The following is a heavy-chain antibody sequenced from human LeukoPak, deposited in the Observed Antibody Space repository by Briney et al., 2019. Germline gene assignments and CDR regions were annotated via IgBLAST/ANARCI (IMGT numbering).Heavy chain of an antibody. CDR1: GFTFDDYG. CDR2: ISWNSASV. Sequence: PGGSLRLSCEASGFTFDDYGMHWVRHAPGKGLEWVSTISWNSASVGYVDSVKGRFTISRDNAKKTLYLQMNSLRPEDTALYYCAKDSGYSSSWYDYWGQGTLVTVSS. D-gene: IGHD6-13*01. CDR3: AKDSGYSSSWYDY. J-gene: IGHJ4*02. V-gene: IGHV3-9*01.